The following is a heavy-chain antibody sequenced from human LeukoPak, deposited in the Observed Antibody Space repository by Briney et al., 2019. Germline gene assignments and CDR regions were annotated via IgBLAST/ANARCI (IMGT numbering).Heavy chain of an antibody. J-gene: IGHJ5*02. CDR1: GFTLSSYG. CDR2: LSPGGVA. CDR3: AKGAQRNWFDP. Sequence: GGSLRLSCAASGFTLSSYGMSWVRQAPGKGPEGVSALSPGGVAYYTDSVKGRFSISRDSPKNTLYLQMNSLRAEDTAVYYCAKGAQRNWFDPWGQGTLVTVSS. V-gene: IGHV3-23*01.